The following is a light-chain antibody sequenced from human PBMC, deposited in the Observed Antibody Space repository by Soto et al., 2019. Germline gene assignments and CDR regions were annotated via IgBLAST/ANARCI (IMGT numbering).Light chain of an antibody. CDR1: SSDVGGYNY. V-gene: IGLV2-14*01. J-gene: IGLJ2*01. CDR2: DIS. CDR3: SSYTSSSTLVV. Sequence: QSALTQPASVSGSPGQSITITCTGTSSDVGGYNYVSWYQQHPGKAPKLMIYDISNRPSGVSNRFSRSKSGNTASLTIFGLQAEYEADYYCSSYTSSSTLVVFGGGTQLTVL.